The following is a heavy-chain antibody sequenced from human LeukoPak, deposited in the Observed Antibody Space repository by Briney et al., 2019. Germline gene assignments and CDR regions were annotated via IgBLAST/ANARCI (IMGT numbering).Heavy chain of an antibody. D-gene: IGHD1-26*01. Sequence: ASVTVSCKASGYTFTSYDINWVRQAPGQGLQWMGWMNPNSGNTGYAQKFQDRVTMTRNTSIGTAYMELSSLRSEDTAVYYCARRLGATDYWGQGTLVTVSS. CDR3: ARRLGATDY. J-gene: IGHJ4*02. CDR2: MNPNSGNT. V-gene: IGHV1-8*01. CDR1: GYTFTSYD.